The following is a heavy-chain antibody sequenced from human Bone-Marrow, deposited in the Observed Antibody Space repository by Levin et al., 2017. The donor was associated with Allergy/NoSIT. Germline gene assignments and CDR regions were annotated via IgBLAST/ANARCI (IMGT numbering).Heavy chain of an antibody. Sequence: GGSLRLSCTASGFTFSSYALSWVRQPPGKGLEWVSTIGAGDDAHYAESVRARFTISRDNSKNTLYLQMNSLRADDTAVYYCGKYLYSGSSRWLDPWGQGTLVTVSS. D-gene: IGHD5-12*01. J-gene: IGHJ5*02. CDR3: GKYLYSGSSRWLDP. CDR2: IGAGDDA. V-gene: IGHV3-23*01. CDR1: GFTFSSYA.